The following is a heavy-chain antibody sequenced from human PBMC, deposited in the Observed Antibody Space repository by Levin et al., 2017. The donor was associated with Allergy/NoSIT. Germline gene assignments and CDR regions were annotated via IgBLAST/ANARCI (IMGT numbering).Heavy chain of an antibody. D-gene: IGHD3-22*01. CDR1: GYSFTNSW. CDR3: AKQGCVTTTCHTFDF. CDR2: INPADSET. V-gene: IGHV5-51*01. Sequence: GESLKISCQGSGYSFTNSWIRWVRQMPGKGLEWMGIINPADSETRYRPSFQGQVNIPVDKSISTSYLQWSSLKASDTAMYFCAKQGCVTTTCHTFDFWGQGSLVTVSS. J-gene: IGHJ4*02.